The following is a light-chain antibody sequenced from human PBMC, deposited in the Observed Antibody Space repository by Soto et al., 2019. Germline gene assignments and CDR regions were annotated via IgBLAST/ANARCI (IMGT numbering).Light chain of an antibody. Sequence: DNQMIQSPSTLSASVGDRVNITRRATQSISTWLAWYQQKAGKAPNRLIYKTSILQTGVPSRFSGTGSGTEFTLTIDSLQPDDFATYYCQQYHDFGQGTKLEI. CDR2: KTS. J-gene: IGKJ2*01. CDR1: QSISTW. V-gene: IGKV1-5*03. CDR3: QQYHD.